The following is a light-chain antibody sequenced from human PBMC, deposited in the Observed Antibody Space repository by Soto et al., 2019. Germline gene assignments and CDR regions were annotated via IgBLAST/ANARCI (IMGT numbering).Light chain of an antibody. V-gene: IGLV1-44*01. CDR3: AAWDDSLKGWV. CDR2: ANN. Sequence: QSVLTQPPSASGTPGQRVTISCSGSSSNIGSETVNWYQQVPGTAPKLLIYANNQRPSGVPDRFSVSKSGTSASLAIGGRQYEDEADYYCAAWDDSLKGWVFGGGTKVTVL. CDR1: SSNIGSET. J-gene: IGLJ3*02.